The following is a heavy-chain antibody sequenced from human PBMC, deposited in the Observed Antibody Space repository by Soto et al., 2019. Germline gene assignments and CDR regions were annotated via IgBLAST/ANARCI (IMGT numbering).Heavy chain of an antibody. J-gene: IGHJ4*02. D-gene: IGHD2-2*01. Sequence: EVQLVESGGGLVKPGGSLRLSCAASGFDFSKAWMSWVRQAPGKGLEWVGRLMSKTDGGTTVYAAPVKGRFTISRDDSKNTLYLQMSSLNTEDTAVYSCAAGTGRTDLDYWGQGTLVTVSS. CDR3: AAGTGRTDLDY. CDR2: LMSKTDGGTT. CDR1: GFDFSKAW. V-gene: IGHV3-15*01.